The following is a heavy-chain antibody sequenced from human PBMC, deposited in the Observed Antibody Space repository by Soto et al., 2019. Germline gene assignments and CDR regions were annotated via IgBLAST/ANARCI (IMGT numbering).Heavy chain of an antibody. D-gene: IGHD5-18*01. CDR1: GGSISSSSYY. J-gene: IGHJ6*03. Sequence: SETLSLTCTVSGGSISSSSYYWGWIRQPPGKGLEWIGSIYYSRSTYYNPSLKSRVTISVDTSKNQFSLKLSSVTAADTAVYYCARRVDTAMTYYYYYMDVWGKGTTVTVSS. CDR3: ARRVDTAMTYYYYYMDV. V-gene: IGHV4-39*01. CDR2: IYYSRST.